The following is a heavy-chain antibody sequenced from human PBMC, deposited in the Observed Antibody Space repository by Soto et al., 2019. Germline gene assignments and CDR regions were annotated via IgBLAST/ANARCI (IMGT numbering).Heavy chain of an antibody. D-gene: IGHD4-17*01. Sequence: EVQLVESGGGLVKPGGSLRLSCAASASTFSSYSMNWVRQAPGKGLEWVSSISPSGSYIYYADSVKGRFTISRDNAKNSLYLQMNSLRAEDTAMYYCARGYTATGTDWHFDLWGRGTLVTVSS. CDR1: ASTFSSYS. CDR2: ISPSGSYI. CDR3: ARGYTATGTDWHFDL. V-gene: IGHV3-21*01. J-gene: IGHJ2*01.